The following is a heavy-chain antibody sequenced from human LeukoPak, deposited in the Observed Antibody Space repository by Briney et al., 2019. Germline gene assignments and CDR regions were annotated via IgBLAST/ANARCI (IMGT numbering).Heavy chain of an antibody. V-gene: IGHV4-4*07. CDR3: ARERYNYGSGNDNWFDP. D-gene: IGHD3-10*01. J-gene: IGHJ5*02. CDR1: GGSLTSYY. CDR2: IYSSGST. Sequence: SETLSLTCTVSGGSLTSYYWSWIRQPAGKGLQWIGRIYSSGSTNYNPSLKSRVTMSIDTSKNQFSLKLRSVTAADTAVYYCARERYNYGSGNDNWFDPWGQGTLVTVSS.